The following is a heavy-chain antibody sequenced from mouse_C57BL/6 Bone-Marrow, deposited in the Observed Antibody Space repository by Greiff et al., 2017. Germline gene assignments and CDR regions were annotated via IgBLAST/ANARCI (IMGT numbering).Heavy chain of an antibody. CDR2: ISSGGSYT. CDR3: AGGSSYDAMDY. Sequence: EVQLVESGGDLVKPGGSLKLSCAASGFTFSSYGMSWVRQTPDKRLEWVATISSGGSYTYYPDSVKGRFTISRDNAKNALYLQMSSLKSEDTAMYYCAGGSSYDAMDYWGQGTSVTVSS. D-gene: IGHD1-1*01. CDR1: GFTFSSYG. J-gene: IGHJ4*01. V-gene: IGHV5-6*01.